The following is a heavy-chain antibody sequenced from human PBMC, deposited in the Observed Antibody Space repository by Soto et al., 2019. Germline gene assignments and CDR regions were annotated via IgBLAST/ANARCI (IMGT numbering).Heavy chain of an antibody. CDR3: ARDQGTYYDSSGYYLFQH. CDR1: GFTFSSYG. Sequence: QVQLVESGGGVVQPGRSLRLSCAASGFTFSSYGMHWVRQAPGKGLEWVAVIWYDGSNKYYADSVKGRFTISRDNSKNTLYLQMNSLRAEDMAVYYCARDQGTYYDSSGYYLFQHWGQGTLVTVSS. V-gene: IGHV3-33*01. CDR2: IWYDGSNK. D-gene: IGHD3-22*01. J-gene: IGHJ1*01.